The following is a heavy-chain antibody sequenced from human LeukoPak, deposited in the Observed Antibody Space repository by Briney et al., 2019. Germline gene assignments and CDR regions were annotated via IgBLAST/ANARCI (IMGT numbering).Heavy chain of an antibody. J-gene: IGHJ6*02. CDR2: IIPIFGTA. V-gene: IGHV1-69*13. D-gene: IGHD1-26*01. CDR1: GGTFSSYA. Sequence: SVKVSCKASGGTFSSYAISWVRQAPGQGLEWMGGIIPIFGTANYAQKFQGRVTITADESTSTAYMELSSLRSDDTAVYYCARGDVGATFYGMDVWGQGTTVTVSS. CDR3: ARGDVGATFYGMDV.